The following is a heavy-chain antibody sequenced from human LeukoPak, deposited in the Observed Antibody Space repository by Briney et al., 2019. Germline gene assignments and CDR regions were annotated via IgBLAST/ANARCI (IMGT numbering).Heavy chain of an antibody. Sequence: PSETLSLTCAVSGGSISSGGYSWSWIRQPPGKGLEWIGYIYHSGSTYYNPSLKSRVTISVDTSKNQFSLKLSSVTAADTAVYYCARVQRSIAGNVGWFDPWGQGTLVTVSS. CDR1: GGSISSGGYS. D-gene: IGHD6-6*01. CDR2: IYHSGST. V-gene: IGHV4-30-2*01. J-gene: IGHJ5*02. CDR3: ARVQRSIAGNVGWFDP.